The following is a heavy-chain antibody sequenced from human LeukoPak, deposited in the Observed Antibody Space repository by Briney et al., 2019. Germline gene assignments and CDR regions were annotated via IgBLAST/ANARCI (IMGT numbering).Heavy chain of an antibody. CDR2: INTRSSYI. Sequence: GGSLRLSCAASGFTFTSFSFNWVRQAPGKGLEWVSSINTRSSYIWYADSVKGRFTISRDNAKNSLYLQMNSLRAEDTAVYYCARSHELPSYYDILTGYYPRGGYFDYWGQGTLVTDSS. V-gene: IGHV3-21*01. J-gene: IGHJ4*02. CDR1: GFTFTSFS. CDR3: ARSHELPSYYDILTGYYPRGGYFDY. D-gene: IGHD3-9*01.